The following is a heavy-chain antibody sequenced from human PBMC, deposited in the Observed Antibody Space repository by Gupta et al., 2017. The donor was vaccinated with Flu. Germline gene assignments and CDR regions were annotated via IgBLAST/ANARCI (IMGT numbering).Heavy chain of an antibody. CDR3: ARDFSNYYYYIDV. CDR2: IKHDGSET. CDR1: GFTLSHFW. D-gene: IGHD3-3*02. J-gene: IGHJ6*03. V-gene: IGHV3-7*01. Sequence: EVQLVESGGGLVQPGGSLRLSCAASGFTLSHFWMSWVRQAPGKGLEWVANIKHDGSETYYGDSVKGRFTISRDNAQNSLYLQMNSLRAEDTAVYYCARDFSNYYYYIDVWGKGTTVTVSS.